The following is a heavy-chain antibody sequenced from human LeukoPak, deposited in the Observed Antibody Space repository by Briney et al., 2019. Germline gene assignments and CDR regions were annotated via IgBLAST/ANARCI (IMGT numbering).Heavy chain of an antibody. Sequence: ASVKVSCKASGYTFTGYYMHWVRQAPGQGLEWMGWISGYNGNTNYAQKSQGRVTMTTDTSTNTAHMELRSLRSDDTVIYYCARDCGYQCLFDYWGQGTLVTVSS. D-gene: IGHD5-12*01. V-gene: IGHV1-18*04. J-gene: IGHJ4*02. CDR3: ARDCGYQCLFDY. CDR1: GYTFTGYY. CDR2: ISGYNGNT.